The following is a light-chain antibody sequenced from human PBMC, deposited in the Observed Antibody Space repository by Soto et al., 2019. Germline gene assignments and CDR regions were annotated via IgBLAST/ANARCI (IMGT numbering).Light chain of an antibody. CDR3: SSYTSSSTYV. J-gene: IGLJ1*01. Sequence: QSALTQPGSVSGSPGQSIAISCTGTSSDVGGYIYVSWYQQHPGKAPKLMIYEVSNRPSGVSNRFSGSKSGSTASLTISGLQAEDDADYYCSSYTSSSTYVFGTGTKLTVL. CDR2: EVS. V-gene: IGLV2-14*01. CDR1: SSDVGGYIY.